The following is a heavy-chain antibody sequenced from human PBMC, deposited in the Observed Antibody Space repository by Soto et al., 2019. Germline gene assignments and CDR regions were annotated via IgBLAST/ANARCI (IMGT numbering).Heavy chain of an antibody. V-gene: IGHV4-39*02. CDR2: IYYSGST. Sequence: SETLSLTCTVSGGSISSSSYYWGWIRQPPGKGLEWIGSIYYSGSTYYNPSLKSRVTISVDTSKNQFSLKLSSVTAADTAVYYCAREGVAGSYFDYWGQGTLVTVSS. D-gene: IGHD6-19*01. J-gene: IGHJ4*02. CDR1: GGSISSSSYY. CDR3: AREGVAGSYFDY.